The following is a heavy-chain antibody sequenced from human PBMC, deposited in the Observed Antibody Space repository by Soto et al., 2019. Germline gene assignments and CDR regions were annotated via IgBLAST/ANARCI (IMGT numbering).Heavy chain of an antibody. CDR3: ASGGTVVTPDDAFDI. J-gene: IGHJ3*02. Sequence: ASVKVSCKASGYTFTSYGISWVRQAPGQGLEWMGWISAYNGNTNYAQELQGRVTMTTDTSTCPAFMDLRSLRSDDSAGYYCASGGTVVTPDDAFDIWGQGTMVTVSS. CDR2: ISAYNGNT. CDR1: GYTFTSYG. D-gene: IGHD2-21*02. V-gene: IGHV1-18*01.